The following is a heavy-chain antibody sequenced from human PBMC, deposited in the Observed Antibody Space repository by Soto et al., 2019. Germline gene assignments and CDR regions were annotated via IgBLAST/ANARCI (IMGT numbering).Heavy chain of an antibody. Sequence: GGSLRLSCAASGFTFSNYWMSWVRQAPGKGLVWVANIKGDGSERHYVDSVKGRFIISRDNVKNSLFLQMNSLRVEDTAVYYCARDGCTSASCDVYGMDVWGQGTTVTSP. V-gene: IGHV3-7*03. CDR2: IKGDGSER. D-gene: IGHD2-2*01. J-gene: IGHJ6*02. CDR3: ARDGCTSASCDVYGMDV. CDR1: GFTFSNYW.